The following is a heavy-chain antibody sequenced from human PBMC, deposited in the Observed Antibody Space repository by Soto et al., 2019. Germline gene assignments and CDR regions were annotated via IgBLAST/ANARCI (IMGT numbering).Heavy chain of an antibody. V-gene: IGHV4-39*01. J-gene: IGHJ3*02. CDR3: ARHPPLFHDAFDI. D-gene: IGHD2-21*01. Sequence: SETPSLTCTVSGGSISSSSYYWGWIRQPPGKGLEWIGSIYYSGSTYYNPSLKSRVTISVDTSKNQFSLKLSSVTAADTAVYYCARHPPLFHDAFDIWGQGTMVTVS. CDR2: IYYSGST. CDR1: GGSISSSSYY.